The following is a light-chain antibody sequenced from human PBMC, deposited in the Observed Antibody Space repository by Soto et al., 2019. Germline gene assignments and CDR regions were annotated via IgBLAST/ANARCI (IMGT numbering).Light chain of an antibody. V-gene: IGKV3-20*01. CDR3: QQYGNSPPRVT. CDR1: HIVSSTF. J-gene: IGKJ4*01. CDR2: GAS. Sequence: EIVLTQSPGTLSLSPGDRATVSCRASHIVSSTFLAWYQQKPGQAPGLLIYGASTRATGIPDRLTGSGSAKAFTLRTTSMESAEFAVYYCQQYGNSPPRVTFGRGTKVDVK.